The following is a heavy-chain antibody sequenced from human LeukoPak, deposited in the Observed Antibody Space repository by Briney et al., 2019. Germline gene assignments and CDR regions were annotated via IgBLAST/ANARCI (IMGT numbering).Heavy chain of an antibody. D-gene: IGHD1-26*01. CDR1: GASISNSGYY. J-gene: IGHJ3*02. Sequence: SETLSLTCNVSGASISNSGYYWSWIRQPPGKGLEWIGEINHSGSTNYNPSLKSRVTISVDTSKNQFSLKLSSVTAADTAVYYCARSQTIVGAMGAFDIWGQGTMVTVSS. V-gene: IGHV4-39*07. CDR2: INHSGST. CDR3: ARSQTIVGAMGAFDI.